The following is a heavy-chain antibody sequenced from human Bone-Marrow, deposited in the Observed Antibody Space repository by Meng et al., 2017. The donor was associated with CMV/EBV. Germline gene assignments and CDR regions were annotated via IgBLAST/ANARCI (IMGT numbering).Heavy chain of an antibody. D-gene: IGHD5-12*01. Sequence: VKAGGEVKKPWSQVKVPDSASGGSCSTSGTNWGRQGPGHGLERMGGILPIFGTANYAQNSHGSVPITADESTSTAYMAQSSLRSDDTAVYYCARGLYADIVAPPFDYWGQGTLVTVSS. V-gene: IGHV1-69*01. CDR3: ARGLYADIVAPPFDY. CDR2: ILPIFGTA. J-gene: IGHJ4*02. CDR1: GGSCSTSG.